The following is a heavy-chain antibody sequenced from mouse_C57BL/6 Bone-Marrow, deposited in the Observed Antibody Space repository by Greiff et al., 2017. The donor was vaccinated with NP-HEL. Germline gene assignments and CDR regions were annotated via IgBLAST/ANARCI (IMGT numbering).Heavy chain of an antibody. CDR3: ARDGYYGSLAWFAY. D-gene: IGHD1-1*01. J-gene: IGHJ3*01. CDR2: SRNKANDYTT. V-gene: IGHV7-1*01. Sequence: EVKVVESGGGLVQSGRSLRLSCATSGFTFSDFYMEWVRQAPGKGLEWIAASRNKANDYTTEYSASVKGRFIVSRDTSQSILYLQMNALRAEDTAIYYCARDGYYGSLAWFAYWGQGTLVTVSA. CDR1: GFTFSDFY.